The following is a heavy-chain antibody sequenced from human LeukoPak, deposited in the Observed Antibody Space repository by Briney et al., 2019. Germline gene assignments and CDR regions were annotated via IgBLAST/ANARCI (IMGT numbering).Heavy chain of an antibody. J-gene: IGHJ3*02. CDR3: AKVYGTNGVLNAFDI. D-gene: IGHD2-8*01. CDR1: GFTLSSYG. CDR2: IRYDGSNK. V-gene: IGHV3-30*02. Sequence: GGSLRLSCAASGFTLSSYGMHWVRQAPGKGLGWVAFIRYDGSNKYYADSVKGRFTISRDNSKNTLYLQRNSLRAEDTAVYYCAKVYGTNGVLNAFDIWGQGTMVTVSS.